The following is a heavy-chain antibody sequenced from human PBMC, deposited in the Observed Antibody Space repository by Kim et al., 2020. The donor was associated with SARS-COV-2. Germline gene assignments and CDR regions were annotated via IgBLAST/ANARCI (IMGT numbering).Heavy chain of an antibody. Sequence: ASVKVSCKTSVYNFKDYAMNWLRQAPGQGLEWMGWIKTNTGKATYGQGFTGRFVFSLDASVNTAYLEISSLRPEDTAVYYCAKGGWEAGHRFDPWGQGTLVTVSS. D-gene: IGHD1-26*01. CDR1: VYNFKDYA. CDR2: IKTNTGKA. CDR3: AKGGWEAGHRFDP. J-gene: IGHJ5*02. V-gene: IGHV7-4-1*02.